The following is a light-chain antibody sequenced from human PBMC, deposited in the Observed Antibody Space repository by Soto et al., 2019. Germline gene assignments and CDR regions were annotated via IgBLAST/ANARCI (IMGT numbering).Light chain of an antibody. J-gene: IGLJ1*01. V-gene: IGLV2-8*01. CDR1: SSDVGGYNY. CDR3: SSYAGSGNV. CDR2: EVN. Sequence: QSVLTQPPSASGAPGQSVDISCTGTSSDVGGYNYVSXXQXXPGRAPKLMIYEVNKRPSGVPDRFSGSKSGNTASLTVSGLQAEDEADYYCSSYAGSGNVFGTRTKVTVL.